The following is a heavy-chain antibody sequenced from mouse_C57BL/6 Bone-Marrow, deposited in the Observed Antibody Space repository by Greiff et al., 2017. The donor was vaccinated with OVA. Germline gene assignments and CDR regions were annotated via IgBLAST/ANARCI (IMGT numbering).Heavy chain of an antibody. CDR3: ARERDYGSSYGWFAY. D-gene: IGHD1-1*01. CDR2: IYPGDGDT. V-gene: IGHV1-82*01. J-gene: IGHJ3*01. CDR1: GYAFSSSW. Sequence: VQRVESGPELVKPGASVKISCKASGYAFSSSWMNWVKQRPGKGLEWIGRIYPGDGDTNYNGKFKGKATLTADKSSSTAYMQLSSLTSEDSAVYFCARERDYGSSYGWFAYWGQGTLVTVSA.